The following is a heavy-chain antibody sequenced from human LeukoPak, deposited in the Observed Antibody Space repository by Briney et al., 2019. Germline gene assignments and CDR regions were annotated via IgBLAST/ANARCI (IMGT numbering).Heavy chain of an antibody. D-gene: IGHD5-18*01. V-gene: IGHV3-11*04. CDR2: ISSSGSTI. J-gene: IGHJ4*02. Sequence: NPGGSLRLSCAASGFTFSDYYMSWIRQAPGKGLEGVSYISSSGSTIYYADSVKGRFTISRDNAKNSLYLQMNSLRAEDTAVYYCARDRYSYGYKPYDYWGQGTLVTVSS. CDR1: GFTFSDYY. CDR3: ARDRYSYGYKPYDY.